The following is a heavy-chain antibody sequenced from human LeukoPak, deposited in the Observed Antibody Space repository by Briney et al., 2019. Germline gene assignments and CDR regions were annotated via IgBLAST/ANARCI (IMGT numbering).Heavy chain of an antibody. V-gene: IGHV3-74*01. J-gene: IGHJ4*02. CDR2: INSDGSIT. Sequence: PGGSLRLSCAASGFTFSSYGMHWVRQAPGKGLVWVSRINSDGSITGYADFVKGRFTISRDNAKNTLYLQMNSLRVEDTAVYYCARWGVGGAAALWWGQGTLVTVSS. CDR1: GFTFSSYG. CDR3: ARWGVGGAAALW. D-gene: IGHD6-13*01.